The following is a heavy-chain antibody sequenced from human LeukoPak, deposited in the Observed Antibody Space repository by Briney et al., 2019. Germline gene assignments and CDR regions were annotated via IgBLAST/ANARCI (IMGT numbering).Heavy chain of an antibody. CDR1: GFAVSSNY. D-gene: IGHD4/OR15-4a*01. CDR3: VGAAPEYYFDY. J-gene: IGHJ4*02. Sequence: GGSLRLSCAASGFAVSSNYMSWVRQAPGKGLEWVSVIYSGGSTYYADSVKGRFTISRDNSKNTLYLQMNSLRAEDTAVYYCVGAAPEYYFDYWGQGPLVTVPS. V-gene: IGHV3-66*01. CDR2: IYSGGST.